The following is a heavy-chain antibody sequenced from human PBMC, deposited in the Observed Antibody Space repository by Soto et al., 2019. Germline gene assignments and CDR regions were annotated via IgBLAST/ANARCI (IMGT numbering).Heavy chain of an antibody. CDR1: GGSISSGGYS. CDR3: ARAMPTVTTVDY. V-gene: IGHV4-30-2*01. CDR2: IYDSVST. Sequence: QLQLQESGSGLVKPSQTLSLTCAVSGGSISSGGYSWGWIRQPPGKGLEWIGYIYDSVSTCYNPSPTRRVTISVDRSKTQFPLKLSSVTAADTAVYYCARAMPTVTTVDYWGQGTLVTVSS. J-gene: IGHJ4*02. D-gene: IGHD4-17*01.